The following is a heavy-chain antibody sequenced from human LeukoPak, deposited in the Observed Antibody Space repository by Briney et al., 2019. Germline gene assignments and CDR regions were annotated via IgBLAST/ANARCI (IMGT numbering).Heavy chain of an antibody. J-gene: IGHJ5*02. CDR2: INPNSGGT. Sequence: GASVKVSCKASGYTFSGYYMHWVRQAPGQGLEWMGWINPNSGGTNYQGRVTMTRDTSISTAYMDLSRLTSDDAAVYYCARGGTICSGGDCYLNWLDPWGQGTLVTVSS. CDR3: ARGGTICSGGDCYLNWLDP. V-gene: IGHV1-2*02. D-gene: IGHD2-21*02. CDR1: GYTFSGYY.